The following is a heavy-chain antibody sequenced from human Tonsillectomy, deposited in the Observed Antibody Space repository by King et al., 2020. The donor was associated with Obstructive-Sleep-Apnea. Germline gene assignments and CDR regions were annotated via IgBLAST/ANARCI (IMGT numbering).Heavy chain of an antibody. V-gene: IGHV3-73*01. Sequence: VQLVESGGGLVQPGGSLKLSCAASGFTFSGSAMHWVRQASGKGLEWFGRIRSKANSYATAYAASVKGRFTISRDDSKNTAYLQMKSLKTEDTAVYYCMGYGDYGDYWGQGTLVTVSS. CDR3: MGYGDYGDY. CDR2: IRSKANSYAT. CDR1: GFTFSGSA. D-gene: IGHD4-17*01. J-gene: IGHJ4*02.